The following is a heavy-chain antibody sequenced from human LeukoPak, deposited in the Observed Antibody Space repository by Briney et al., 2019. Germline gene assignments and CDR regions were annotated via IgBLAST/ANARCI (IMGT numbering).Heavy chain of an antibody. CDR3: ARDRRDGHSYYYYYYMDV. CDR1: RFTLSSYA. J-gene: IGHJ6*03. V-gene: IGHV3-23*01. D-gene: IGHD5-24*01. Sequence: PGGSLRLSCAASRFTLSSYAMSWVRQAPGKGLEWVSAISGSGGSTYYADSVKGRFTISRDNSKNTLYLQMNSLRAEDTAVYYCARDRRDGHSYYYYYYMDVWGKGTTVTVSS. CDR2: ISGSGGST.